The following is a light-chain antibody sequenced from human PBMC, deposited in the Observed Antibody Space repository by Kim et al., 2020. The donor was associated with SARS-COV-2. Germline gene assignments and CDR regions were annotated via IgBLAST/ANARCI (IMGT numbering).Light chain of an antibody. Sequence: CPGERATLSCRPSQSIADNYLAWYQQKPGQAPRLLIYAASSRATGIPDRFSGSGSGTDFILTISSLEPEDFAVYYCQQYGNSPPYSFGQGTKLEI. V-gene: IGKV3-20*01. CDR3: QQYGNSPPYS. J-gene: IGKJ2*03. CDR2: AAS. CDR1: QSIADNY.